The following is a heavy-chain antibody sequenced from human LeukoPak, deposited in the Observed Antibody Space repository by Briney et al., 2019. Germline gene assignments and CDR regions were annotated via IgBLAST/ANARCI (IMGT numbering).Heavy chain of an antibody. CDR2: INPNSGGT. Sequence: ASVKVSCKASGCTFTVYYMHWVRQAPGQGLEGMGWINPNSGGTNYAQKFQGRVTMTRDTSITTAYMELSRLRSDDTAVYYCAREDYYDSSGYYKNKEYFQHWGQGTLVTVSS. D-gene: IGHD3-22*01. CDR1: GCTFTVYY. J-gene: IGHJ1*01. CDR3: AREDYYDSSGYYKNKEYFQH. V-gene: IGHV1-2*02.